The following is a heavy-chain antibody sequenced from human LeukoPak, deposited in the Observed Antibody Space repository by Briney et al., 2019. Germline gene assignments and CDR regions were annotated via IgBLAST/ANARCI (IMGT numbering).Heavy chain of an antibody. D-gene: IGHD6-13*01. V-gene: IGHV1-46*01. CDR3: AREFRAAAGSYNWFDP. CDR1: GYTFTSYY. J-gene: IGHJ5*02. CDR2: INPSGGST. Sequence: ASVKVSCKASGYTFTSYYMHWVRQAPGQGLEWMGIINPSGGSTSYAQKFQGRVTMTRDTSTSTVYMELSSLRSEDTAVYYCAREFRAAAGSYNWFDPWGQGTLVTVSS.